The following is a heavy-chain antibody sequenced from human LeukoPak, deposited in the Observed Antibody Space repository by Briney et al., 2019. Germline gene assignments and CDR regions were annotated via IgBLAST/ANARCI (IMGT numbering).Heavy chain of an antibody. J-gene: IGHJ4*02. CDR1: GFTSSSYA. Sequence: GFLRLSCAASGFTSSSYAMSWVRQAPGKGLEWVSGISGSGCGTYYADSVKGRFTISRDNSKNTLHLQMNSLRAEDTAIYYCSKDRTTSGGAEGYWGQGTLVTVSA. CDR3: SKDRTTSGGAEGY. CDR2: ISGSGCGT. D-gene: IGHD3-10*01. V-gene: IGHV3-23*01.